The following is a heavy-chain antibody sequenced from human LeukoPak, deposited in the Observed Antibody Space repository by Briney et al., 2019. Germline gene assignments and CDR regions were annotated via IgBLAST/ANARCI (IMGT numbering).Heavy chain of an antibody. Sequence: ASVKVSCKASGYTFTGYYMHWVRQAPGQGLEWMGWINPNSGGTNYAQKFQGRVTMTRDTSISTAYMELSRLRSDDTALYYCARAAYYDILKTGYYFDYWGQGTLVTVSS. CDR2: INPNSGGT. J-gene: IGHJ4*02. CDR1: GYTFTGYY. D-gene: IGHD3-9*01. V-gene: IGHV1-2*02. CDR3: ARAAYYDILKTGYYFDY.